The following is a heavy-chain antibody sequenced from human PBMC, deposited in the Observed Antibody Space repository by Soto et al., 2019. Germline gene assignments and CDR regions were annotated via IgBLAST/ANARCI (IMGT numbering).Heavy chain of an antibody. Sequence: SETLSLTCAVYGGSFSGYYWSWIRQPPGKGLEWIGEINHSGSTNYNPSLKSRVTISVDTSKNQFSLKLSSVTAADTAVYYCARDPRDIVVVVAATPYPCYYYCGMDVWGQGTTVTVSS. V-gene: IGHV4-34*01. D-gene: IGHD2-15*01. CDR1: GGSFSGYY. CDR2: INHSGST. CDR3: ARDPRDIVVVVAATPYPCYYYCGMDV. J-gene: IGHJ6*02.